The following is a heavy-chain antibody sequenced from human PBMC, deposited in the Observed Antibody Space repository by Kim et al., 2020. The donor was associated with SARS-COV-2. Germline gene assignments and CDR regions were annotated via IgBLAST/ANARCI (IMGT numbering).Heavy chain of an antibody. D-gene: IGHD2-2*01. CDR2: IT. V-gene: IGHV3-23*05. CDR3: TRGTVSAWYDF. J-gene: IGHJ5*01. Sequence: ITYDADSVQARFTISRDNSKDILYLQMTSLRAEDPALYFCTRGTVSAWYDFWGQGTLVTVSS.